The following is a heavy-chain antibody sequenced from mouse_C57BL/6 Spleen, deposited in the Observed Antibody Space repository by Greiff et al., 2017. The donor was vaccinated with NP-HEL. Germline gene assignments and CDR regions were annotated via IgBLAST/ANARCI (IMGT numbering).Heavy chain of an antibody. CDR3: ARDANWDDWYFEV. V-gene: IGHV7-1*01. CDR2: SRNKANDYTT. D-gene: IGHD4-1*01. Sequence: EVKVVESGGGLVQSGRSLRLSCATSGFTFSDFYMEWVRQAPGKGLEWIAASRNKANDYTTEYSASVKGRFIVSRDTSQSILYLQMNALRAEDTAIYYCARDANWDDWYFEVWGTGTTVTVSS. J-gene: IGHJ1*03. CDR1: GFTFSDFY.